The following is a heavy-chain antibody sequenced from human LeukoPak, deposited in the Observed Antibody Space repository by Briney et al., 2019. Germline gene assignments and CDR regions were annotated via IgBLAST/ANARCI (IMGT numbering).Heavy chain of an antibody. J-gene: IGHJ4*02. Sequence: PGGSLRLSCAASGFTFSGYAMSWVRQAPGKGLEWVSAISGSGGSTYYADSVKGRFTISRDNSKNTLYLQMNSLRAEDTAVYYCAKAGEGYYYDSSGYYYDYWGQGTLVTVSS. D-gene: IGHD3-22*01. V-gene: IGHV3-23*01. CDR3: AKAGEGYYYDSSGYYYDY. CDR2: ISGSGGST. CDR1: GFTFSGYA.